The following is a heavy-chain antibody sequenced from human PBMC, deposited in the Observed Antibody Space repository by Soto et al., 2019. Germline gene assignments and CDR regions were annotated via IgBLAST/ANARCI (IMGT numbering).Heavy chain of an antibody. D-gene: IGHD2-15*01. CDR3: ARESCSGGSCSGGFYFDC. V-gene: IGHV4-4*07. CDR2: IYASGST. J-gene: IGHJ4*02. CDR1: GGSISTYY. Sequence: SETLSLTCTVSGGSISTYYWSWIRLPAGKGLEWIGRIYASGSTNYNPSLKSRVTMSVDTSKNQFSLKLSSVTAADTAVYYCARESCSGGSCSGGFYFDCRARRTLVTVSS.